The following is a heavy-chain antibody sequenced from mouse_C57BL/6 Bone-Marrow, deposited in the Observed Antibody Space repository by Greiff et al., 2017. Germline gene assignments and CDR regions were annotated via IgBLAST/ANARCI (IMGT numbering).Heavy chain of an antibody. Sequence: QVQLKESGAELVRPGASVKLSCKASGYTFTDYYINWVKQRPGQGLEWIARIYPGSGNTYYNEKFKGKATLTAEQSYSTAYMLLSSLTSENSAVYFGARGDYGSSYWYFGVWGTGTTVTVSS. CDR1: GYTFTDYY. D-gene: IGHD1-1*01. V-gene: IGHV1-76*01. CDR2: IYPGSGNT. J-gene: IGHJ1*03. CDR3: ARGDYGSSYWYFGV.